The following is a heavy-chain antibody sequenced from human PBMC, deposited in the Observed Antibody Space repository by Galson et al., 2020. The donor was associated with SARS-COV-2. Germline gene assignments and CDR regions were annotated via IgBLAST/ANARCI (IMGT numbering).Heavy chain of an antibody. J-gene: IGHJ6*02. V-gene: IGHV3-30*02. CDR1: GFTFSSYG. D-gene: IGHD6-13*01. Sequence: GESLKISCAASGFTFSSYGMHWVRQAPGKGLEWVAFIRSDGSNKYYADSVKGRSTISRDNSKNTLYLQINSLRTEDTAVYYCAKTPGYSSSWYSDYYYGMDDWGQGTTVTVSS. CDR3: AKTPGYSSSWYSDYYYGMDD. CDR2: IRSDGSNK.